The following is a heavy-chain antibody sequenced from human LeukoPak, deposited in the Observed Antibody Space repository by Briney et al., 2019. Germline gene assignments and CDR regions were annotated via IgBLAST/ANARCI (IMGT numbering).Heavy chain of an antibody. CDR2: ININSGGT. CDR3: ARDQAILWCARQNHKAYYYYGMDV. V-gene: IGHV1-2*02. Sequence: ASVKVSCKASGYTFTCYYMHWVRQAPGQGQEWKGWININSGGTNYAQKFQGRVTMTRDTSISSAYMELSRLRSDGTAVYYCARDQAILWCARQNHKAYYYYGMDVWGQGTTVTVSS. CDR1: GYTFTCYY. D-gene: IGHD2-21*01. J-gene: IGHJ6*02.